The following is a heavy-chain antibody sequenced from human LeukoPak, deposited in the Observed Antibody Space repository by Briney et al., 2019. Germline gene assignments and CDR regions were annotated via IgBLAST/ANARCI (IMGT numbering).Heavy chain of an antibody. CDR1: RGSFSGFF. D-gene: IGHD4-17*01. Sequence: ETLSLTCAVYRGSFSGFFWTWVRQPPGKGLEWVANIKQDGSEKYYVDSVKGRFTISRDNAKNSLYLQMNSLRAEDTAVYYCASLGDYGVSYYFDYWGQGTLVTVSS. CDR3: ASLGDYGVSYYFDY. V-gene: IGHV3-7*01. CDR2: IKQDGSEK. J-gene: IGHJ4*02.